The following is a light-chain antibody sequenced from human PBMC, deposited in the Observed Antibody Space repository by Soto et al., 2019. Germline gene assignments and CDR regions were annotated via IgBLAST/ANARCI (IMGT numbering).Light chain of an antibody. CDR2: GGS. V-gene: IGKV3-20*01. CDR1: QSVSSDF. J-gene: IGKJ1*01. CDR3: QQYGSSPPTWT. Sequence: EIVLTQSPGTLSLSPGERATLSCRASQSVSSDFLSWYQQKPGQAPRLLIYGGSYRATGIPARFSGSGSGTDFTLTISRLEPEDFAVYYCQQYGSSPPTWTFGQGTKVDIK.